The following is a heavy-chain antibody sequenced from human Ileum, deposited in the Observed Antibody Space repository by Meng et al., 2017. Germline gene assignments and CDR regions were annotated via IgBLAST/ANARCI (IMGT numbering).Heavy chain of an antibody. J-gene: IGHJ4*02. Sequence: GESLKISCEAAGFTFSSHWMNWVRQAPGKGLEWVANIKQDGSEKHYVDSVKGRFTISRDNAKNSLYLQMNSLRAEDTAVYYCARGEESSGLFASYYWGQGTLVTVSS. CDR3: ARGEESSGLFASYY. D-gene: IGHD6-19*01. V-gene: IGHV3-7*01. CDR1: GFTFSSHW. CDR2: IKQDGSEK.